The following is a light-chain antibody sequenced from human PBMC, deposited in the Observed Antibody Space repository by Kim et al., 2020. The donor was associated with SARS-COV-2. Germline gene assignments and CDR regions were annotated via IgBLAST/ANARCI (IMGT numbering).Light chain of an antibody. CDR2: GAS. Sequence: VSPGERATLPCRASHSVSTNLAWYQQKPGQPPRRLIYGASSRATGIPARFSGTGSGTEFTLTISSLQSEDFAVYYCQQYNNWPLYTFGQGTKLEI. V-gene: IGKV3-15*01. CDR3: QQYNNWPLYT. CDR1: HSVSTN. J-gene: IGKJ2*01.